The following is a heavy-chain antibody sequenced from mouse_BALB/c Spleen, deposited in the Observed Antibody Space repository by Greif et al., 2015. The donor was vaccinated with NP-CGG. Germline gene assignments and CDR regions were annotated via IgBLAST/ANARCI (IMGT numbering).Heavy chain of an antibody. D-gene: IGHD1-1*01. CDR3: ARYGDYYGSSLYFDY. V-gene: IGHV5-9*03. Sequence: EVQGVESGGGLVKPGGSLKLSCAASGFTFSSYTMSWVRQTPEKRLEWVATISSGGGNTYYPDSVKGRFTISRDNAKNNLYLQMSSLRSEDTALYYCARYGDYYGSSLYFDYWGQGTTLTVSS. CDR1: GFTFSSYT. CDR2: ISSGGGNT. J-gene: IGHJ2*01.